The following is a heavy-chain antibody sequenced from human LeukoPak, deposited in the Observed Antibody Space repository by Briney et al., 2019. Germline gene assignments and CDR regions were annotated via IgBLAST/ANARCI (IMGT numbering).Heavy chain of an antibody. Sequence: SETLSLTCTVPGGSISGYSWNWIRQPPGKGLEWIGYIYNSGSTNYTPSLKSRVTISVDTSKNQFSLTLSSVTAADTAVYYCARDPSDYAYYYYGMDVWGKGTTVTVSS. CDR2: IYNSGST. CDR1: GGSISGYS. J-gene: IGHJ6*04. V-gene: IGHV4-59*01. CDR3: ARDPSDYAYYYYGMDV. D-gene: IGHD4-17*01.